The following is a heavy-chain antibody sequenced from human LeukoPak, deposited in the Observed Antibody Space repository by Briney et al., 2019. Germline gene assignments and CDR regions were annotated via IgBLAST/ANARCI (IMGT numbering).Heavy chain of an antibody. CDR1: GYTFTNYA. Sequence: GASVKVSCKTSGYTFTNYAMNWVRQAPGQGLEWMGWIHPSTGNPTYAQDFTGRFVFSLDTSVSTTYLQINSLKAEDTAVYFCARAFQSLGGLSLPDYWGQGTLVTVSS. CDR3: ARAFQSLGGLSLPDY. D-gene: IGHD3-16*02. J-gene: IGHJ4*02. CDR2: IHPSTGNP. V-gene: IGHV7-4-1*02.